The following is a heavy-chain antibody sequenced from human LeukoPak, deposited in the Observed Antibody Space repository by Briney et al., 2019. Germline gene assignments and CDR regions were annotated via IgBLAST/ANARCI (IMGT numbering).Heavy chain of an antibody. CDR3: ARFILGADEAFDI. Sequence: SVKVSCKASGYTFTGYYMHWVRQAPGQGLEWMGGIIPIFGTANYAQKFQGRATITADESTSTAYMELSSLRSEDTAVYYCARFILGADEAFDIWGQGTMVTVSS. J-gene: IGHJ3*02. D-gene: IGHD1-26*01. V-gene: IGHV1-69*13. CDR2: IIPIFGTA. CDR1: GYTFTGYY.